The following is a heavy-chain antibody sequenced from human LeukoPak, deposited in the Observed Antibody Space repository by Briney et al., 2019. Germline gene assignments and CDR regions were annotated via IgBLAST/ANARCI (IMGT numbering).Heavy chain of an antibody. CDR2: IYDNGST. CDR3: ARLVGRRFLEWLPYYMDV. D-gene: IGHD3-3*01. J-gene: IGHJ6*03. V-gene: IGHV4-30-4*08. CDR1: GGSISSADYY. Sequence: SQTLSLTCIVSGGSISSADYYWSWIRQPPEKGVEWIGFIYDNGSTYYTPSLKSRVTISLDTSKNQLSLKLSSVTAADTAVYYCARLVGRRFLEWLPYYMDVWGKGTTVTVSS.